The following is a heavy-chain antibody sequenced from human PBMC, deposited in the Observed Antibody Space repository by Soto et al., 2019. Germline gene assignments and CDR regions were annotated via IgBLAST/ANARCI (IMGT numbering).Heavy chain of an antibody. J-gene: IGHJ5*02. CDR3: AREYGSGSYDWSDP. Sequence: PSETLSLTCAVSGYSISSGYYWGWIRQPPGKGLEWIGSIYHSGSTYYNPSLKSRVTISVDTSKNQFSLKLSSVTAADTAVYYCAREYGSGSYDWSDPWGKGTMVT. D-gene: IGHD3-10*01. CDR1: GYSISSGYY. CDR2: IYHSGST. V-gene: IGHV4-38-2*02.